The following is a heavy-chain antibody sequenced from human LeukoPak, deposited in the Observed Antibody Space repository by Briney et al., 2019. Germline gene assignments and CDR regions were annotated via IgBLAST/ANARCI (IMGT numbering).Heavy chain of an antibody. Sequence: GGSLRLSCAVSGFTFSNYGMHWVRQAPGKGLEWVANIKQDGSEKYYVDSVKGRFTISRDNAKNSLYLQMNSLRAEDTAVYYCARESVPAALEGSAFDIWGQGTMVTVSS. CDR3: ARESVPAALEGSAFDI. CDR2: IKQDGSEK. CDR1: GFTFSNYG. D-gene: IGHD2-2*01. V-gene: IGHV3-7*01. J-gene: IGHJ3*02.